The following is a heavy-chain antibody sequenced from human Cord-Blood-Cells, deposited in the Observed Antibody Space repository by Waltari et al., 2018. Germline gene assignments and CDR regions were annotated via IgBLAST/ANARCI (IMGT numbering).Heavy chain of an antibody. V-gene: IGHV1-3*01. CDR1: GYTFPSYA. CDR2: INAGNGNT. J-gene: IGHJ4*02. CDR3: ARLAKGSSSYFDY. D-gene: IGHD6-6*01. Sequence: QVQLVQSGAEVKKPGASVKVSCKASGYTFPSYAMHWVRQAPGQRLEWMGWINAGNGNTKYSQKFQGRVTITRDTSASTAYMELSSLRSEDTAVYYCARLAKGSSSYFDYWGQGTLVTVSS.